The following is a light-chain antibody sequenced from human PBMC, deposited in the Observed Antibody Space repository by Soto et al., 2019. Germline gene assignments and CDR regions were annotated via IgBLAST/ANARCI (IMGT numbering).Light chain of an antibody. CDR1: QTITRY. Sequence: DIQMTQSPSSLSASVGDRVTITCRANQTITRYLNWYQQKPGTAPKLLIYAASSLQEGVPSRFSGSGSGTDFTLTIINLQPEDFSAYSCQQSFSFPVTFGQGTKLEIK. V-gene: IGKV1-39*01. CDR2: AAS. J-gene: IGKJ2*01. CDR3: QQSFSFPVT.